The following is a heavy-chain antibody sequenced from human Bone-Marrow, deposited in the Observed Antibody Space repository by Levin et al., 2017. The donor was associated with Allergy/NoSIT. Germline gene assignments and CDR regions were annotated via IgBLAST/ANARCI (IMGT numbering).Heavy chain of an antibody. Sequence: LSGGSLRLSCAASGFRFNDYAMSWVRQAPGKGLEWVSAISGSGGPTYYADSVKGRFTLSRDNSKNTLYLQMNSLSAEDTAVYFCAKDRGKGAASRPTSWGQGTLVTVSS. D-gene: IGHD6-13*01. J-gene: IGHJ5*02. CDR3: AKDRGKGAASRPTS. CDR2: ISGSGGPT. CDR1: GFRFNDYA. V-gene: IGHV3-23*01.